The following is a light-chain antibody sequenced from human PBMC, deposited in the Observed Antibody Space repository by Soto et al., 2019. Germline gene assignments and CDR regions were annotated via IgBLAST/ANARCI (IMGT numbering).Light chain of an antibody. J-gene: IGLJ1*01. CDR2: SNS. Sequence: QAVVTQPPSASGTPGQRVTISCSGSSSNIGKNYVYWYQQLPGTAPELLIYSNSQRPSGVPDRFSASKSGTSASLAISGLRSEDEADYYCAAWDDSLSGFYLFGTGTKVTVL. V-gene: IGLV1-47*02. CDR3: AAWDDSLSGFYL. CDR1: SSNIGKNY.